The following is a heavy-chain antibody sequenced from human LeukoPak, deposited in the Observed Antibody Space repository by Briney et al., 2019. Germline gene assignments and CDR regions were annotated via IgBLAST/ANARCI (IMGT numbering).Heavy chain of an antibody. J-gene: IGHJ4*02. CDR3: AKDPSEGFFFDY. Sequence: ASVKVSCKASGYTFTGYYMHWVRQAPGQGLEWMGRINPNSGGTNSAQKFQGRVTMTRDTSISTAYMELSSLRSGDTAVYYCAKDPSEGFFFDYWGQGTLVTVSS. V-gene: IGHV1-2*06. CDR1: GYTFTGYY. D-gene: IGHD3-10*01. CDR2: INPNSGGT.